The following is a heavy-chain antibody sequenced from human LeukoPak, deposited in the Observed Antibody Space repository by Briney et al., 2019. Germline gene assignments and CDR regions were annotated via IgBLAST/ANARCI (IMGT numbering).Heavy chain of an antibody. V-gene: IGHV4-59*01. D-gene: IGHD3-10*01. CDR1: GGSISSYY. J-gene: IGHJ5*02. CDR2: IYYSGST. CDR3: ARSVNYYGSGSYYDTTGP. Sequence: PSETLSLTCTVSGGSISSYYWSWIRQPPGKGLEWIGYIYYSGSTNYNPFLKSRVTISVDTSKNQFSLKLSSVTAADTAVYYRARSVNYYGSGSYYDTTGPWGQGTLVTVSS.